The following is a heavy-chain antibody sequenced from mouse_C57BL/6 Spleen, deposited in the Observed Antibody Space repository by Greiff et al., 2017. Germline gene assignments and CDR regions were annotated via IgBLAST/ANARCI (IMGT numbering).Heavy chain of an antibody. CDR2: IYPRSGNT. D-gene: IGHD1-1*01. J-gene: IGHJ3*01. Sequence: QVQLKESGAELARPGASVKLSCKASGYTFTSYGISWVKQRTGQGLEWIGEIYPRSGNTYYNEKFKGKATLTADKSSSTAYMELCSLTSEDSAVYFCARSEGSSYPAWFAYWGQGTLVTVSA. CDR1: GYTFTSYG. CDR3: ARSEGSSYPAWFAY. V-gene: IGHV1-81*01.